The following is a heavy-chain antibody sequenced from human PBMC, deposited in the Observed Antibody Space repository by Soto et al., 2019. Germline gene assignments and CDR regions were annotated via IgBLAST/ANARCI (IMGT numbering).Heavy chain of an antibody. V-gene: IGHV3-33*01. Sequence: QVQLVESGGGVVQPGRSLRLSCAASGFTFSFYGMHWVRQAPGKGPEWVAVIWYDGSNKYYADSVKGRFTISRDNFENTLYLQMNSLRAEDTAVYYCARGLWYSSGWDPDYWGQGTLVTVSS. CDR3: ARGLWYSSGWDPDY. D-gene: IGHD6-19*01. CDR2: IWYDGSNK. CDR1: GFTFSFYG. J-gene: IGHJ4*02.